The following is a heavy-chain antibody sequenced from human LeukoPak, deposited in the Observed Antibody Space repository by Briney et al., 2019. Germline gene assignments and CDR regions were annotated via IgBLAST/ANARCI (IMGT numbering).Heavy chain of an antibody. CDR2: IYYSGST. CDR1: GGSIGSYY. Sequence: SETLSITCTVSGGSIGSYYWSWIRQPPGKGLEWIGYIYYSGSTNYNPSLKSRVTISVDTSKNQFSLKLSSVTAADTAVYYCARHDYGGNPINWGQGTLVTVSS. D-gene: IGHD4-23*01. J-gene: IGHJ4*02. CDR3: ARHDYGGNPIN. V-gene: IGHV4-59*08.